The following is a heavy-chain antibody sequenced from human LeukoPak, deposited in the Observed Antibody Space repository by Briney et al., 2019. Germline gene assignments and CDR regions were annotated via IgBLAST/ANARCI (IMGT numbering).Heavy chain of an antibody. V-gene: IGHV3-23*01. CDR2: ITASGGDT. CDR3: AKDRGTIWSGYSLGAFDL. J-gene: IGHJ3*01. D-gene: IGHD3-3*01. Sequence: PGGSLRLSWAASGFTFSNYAMSWVRQARGEGLQWVSHITASGGDTEYADSVKGRFTVSRDNSKNTLYLQMNSLRAEDTAVYYCAKDRGTIWSGYSLGAFDLWGQGTMVTVSS. CDR1: GFTFSNYA.